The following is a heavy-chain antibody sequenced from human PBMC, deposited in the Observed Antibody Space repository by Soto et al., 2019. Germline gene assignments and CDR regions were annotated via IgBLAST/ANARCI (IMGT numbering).Heavy chain of an antibody. CDR1: GYTFTSYG. CDR2: ISAHNGNT. CDR3: ARGRYGDY. Sequence: QGHLVQSGAEVKKPGASVKVSCKASGYTFTSYGITWVRQAPGQGLEWMGWISAHNGNTDYAQKLQGRVIVTRDTSTSTAYMELRSLRSDDTAVYYCARGRYGDYWGQGARVTVSS. J-gene: IGHJ4*02. V-gene: IGHV1-18*01. D-gene: IGHD1-1*01.